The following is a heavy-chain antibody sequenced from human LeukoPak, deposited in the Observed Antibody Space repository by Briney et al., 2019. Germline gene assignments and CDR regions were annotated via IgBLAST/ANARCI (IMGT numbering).Heavy chain of an antibody. CDR1: GFTFSSYS. CDR3: AKVWFGELLSKTGDY. D-gene: IGHD3-10*01. V-gene: IGHV3-48*01. CDR2: ISSSSSTI. J-gene: IGHJ4*02. Sequence: GGSLRLSCAASGFTFSSYSMNWVRQAPGKGLEWVSYISSSSSTIYYADSVKGRFTISRDNAKNSLYLQMNSLRAEDTAVYYCAKVWFGELLSKTGDYWGQGTLVTVSS.